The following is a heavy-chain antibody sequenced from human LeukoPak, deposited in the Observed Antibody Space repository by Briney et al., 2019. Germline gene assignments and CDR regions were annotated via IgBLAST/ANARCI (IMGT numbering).Heavy chain of an antibody. Sequence: QAGGSLRLSCAASGFTFSSYWIHWVRQAPGKGLVWVSRIDTDGSNTNYADSVKGRFTISRDNSKNTLYLQMNSLRAEDTAVYYCATYLTMTLDYWGQGTLVTVSS. CDR3: ATYLTMTLDY. D-gene: IGHD4-17*01. V-gene: IGHV3-74*01. CDR1: GFTFSSYW. CDR2: IDTDGSNT. J-gene: IGHJ4*02.